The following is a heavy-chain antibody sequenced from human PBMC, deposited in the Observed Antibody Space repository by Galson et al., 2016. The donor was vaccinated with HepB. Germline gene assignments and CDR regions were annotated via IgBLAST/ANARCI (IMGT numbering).Heavy chain of an antibody. CDR1: GFTFSSYW. Sequence: SLRLSCAASGFTFSSYWMYWVRQAPGKGLVWVSRINSDGSSTSYADSVKGRFTISRDNAKNTLYLQMNSLRAEDTAVYYCASSVAAAGNWFDPWGQGTLVTVSS. V-gene: IGHV3-74*01. CDR3: ASSVAAAGNWFDP. CDR2: INSDGSST. D-gene: IGHD6-13*01. J-gene: IGHJ5*02.